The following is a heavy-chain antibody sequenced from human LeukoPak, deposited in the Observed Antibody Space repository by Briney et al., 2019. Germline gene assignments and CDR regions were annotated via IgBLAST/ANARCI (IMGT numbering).Heavy chain of an antibody. CDR1: GFTFSDYY. Sequence: GGSLRLSCAASGFTFSDYYMSWIRQAPGKGREGVSYISSSGSTIYYVDSVKGRFTSSRDDAKNSLYLQMNSLTAEDTAVYYCARDIIRPRYYYDSSGYDYWGQGTLVTASS. J-gene: IGHJ4*02. CDR3: ARDIIRPRYYYDSSGYDY. D-gene: IGHD3-22*01. CDR2: ISSSGSTI. V-gene: IGHV3-11*01.